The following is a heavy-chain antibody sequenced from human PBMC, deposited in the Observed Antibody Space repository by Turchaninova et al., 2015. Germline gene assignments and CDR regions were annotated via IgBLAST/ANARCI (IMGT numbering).Heavy chain of an antibody. V-gene: IGHV5-51*01. CDR3: ARQDGGGLYYFEN. CDR2: IYPGDSDT. Sequence: EVQLVQSGAEVNKPGESLEISRTGSGYSFTSFWIGWVRQVPGKGLEGMGSIYPGDSDTRYSPSFQGQVTISVDKSISTAYLQWSSLKASDTAMYYCARQDGGGLYYFENWGQGTLVTVSS. D-gene: IGHD5-12*01. CDR1: GYSFTSFW. J-gene: IGHJ4*02.